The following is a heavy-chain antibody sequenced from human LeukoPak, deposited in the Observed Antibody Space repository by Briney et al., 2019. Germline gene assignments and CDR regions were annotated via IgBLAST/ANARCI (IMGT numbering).Heavy chain of an antibody. CDR2: LSGRGNDT. CDR3: AKAGSIRFDY. V-gene: IGHV3-23*01. J-gene: IGHJ4*02. Sequence: GGSLRLSCAASGFTFTNCAMSWVRQAPGKGLEWVSGLSGRGNDTYYADSVEGRFTISRDNSKNTLWLQMRTLGAEDTAVYYCAKAGSIRFDYWGQGTLVTVSS. D-gene: IGHD1-26*01. CDR1: GFTFTNCA.